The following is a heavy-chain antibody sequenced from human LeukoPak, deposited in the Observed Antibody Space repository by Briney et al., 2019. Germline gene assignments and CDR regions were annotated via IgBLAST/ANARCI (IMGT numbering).Heavy chain of an antibody. Sequence: GGSLRLSCAASGFTFSSYSMNWVRQAPGKGLEWVSSISSSSSYIYYADSVKGRFTISRDNAKNSLYLQMNSLRAEDTAVYYCARDVPISVNWFDPWGQGTLVTVSS. J-gene: IGHJ5*02. CDR3: ARDVPISVNWFDP. V-gene: IGHV3-21*01. CDR2: ISSSSSYI. CDR1: GFTFSSYS. D-gene: IGHD3-3*01.